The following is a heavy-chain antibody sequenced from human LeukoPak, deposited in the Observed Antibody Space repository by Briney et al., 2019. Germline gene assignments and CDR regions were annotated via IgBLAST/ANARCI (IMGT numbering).Heavy chain of an antibody. J-gene: IGHJ4*02. CDR2: TYHSGST. CDR1: GGSISSGGYS. Sequence: SETLSLTCAVSGGSISSGGYSWSWIRQPPGKGLEWIGYTYHSGSTYYNPSLKSRVTISVDRSKNQFSLKLSSVTAADTAVYYCARADYGAAFDYWGQGTLVTVSS. D-gene: IGHD4-17*01. CDR3: ARADYGAAFDY. V-gene: IGHV4-30-2*01.